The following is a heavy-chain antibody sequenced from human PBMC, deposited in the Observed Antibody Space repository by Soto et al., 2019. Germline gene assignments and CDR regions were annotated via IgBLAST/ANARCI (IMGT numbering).Heavy chain of an antibody. J-gene: IGHJ6*02. V-gene: IGHV4-31*03. Sequence: TLSLTCTVSGGSISSGGYYWSWIRQHPGKGLEWIGYIYYSGSTYYNPSLKSRVTVSVDTSKNQFSLKLSSVTAADTAVYYCARGGHYYGSGDYYGMDVWGQGTTVTVSS. CDR1: GGSISSGGYY. CDR2: IYYSGST. CDR3: ARGGHYYGSGDYYGMDV. D-gene: IGHD3-10*01.